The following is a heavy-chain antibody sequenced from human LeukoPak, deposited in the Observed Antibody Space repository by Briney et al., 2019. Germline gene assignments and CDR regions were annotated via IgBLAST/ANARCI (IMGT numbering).Heavy chain of an antibody. CDR3: AKVDGDY. Sequence: SETLSLTCTVSGVSISSYYWSWIRQPAGKELEWIGRIYTSGTTNYNPSLKSRVTMSIDTSKNQLSLKLTSVTAADTAVYYCAKVDGDYWGQGTLVTVSS. J-gene: IGHJ4*02. D-gene: IGHD5-24*01. V-gene: IGHV4-4*07. CDR2: IYTSGTT. CDR1: GVSISSYY.